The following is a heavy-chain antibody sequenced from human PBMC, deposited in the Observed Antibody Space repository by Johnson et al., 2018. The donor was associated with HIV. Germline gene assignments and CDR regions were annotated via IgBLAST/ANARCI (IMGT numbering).Heavy chain of an antibody. CDR2: INSDGSST. CDR1: GFTVSSNY. Sequence: VQLVESGGGLIQPGGSLRLSCAASGFTVSSNYMSWVRQAPGKGLVLVSRINSDGSSTSYADSVKGRFTISRDNAKNTLYLQMNSLRAEDTAVYYCARAWSLGAFDIWGQGTMVTVSS. V-gene: IGHV3-74*02. CDR3: ARAWSLGAFDI. J-gene: IGHJ3*02. D-gene: IGHD2-15*01.